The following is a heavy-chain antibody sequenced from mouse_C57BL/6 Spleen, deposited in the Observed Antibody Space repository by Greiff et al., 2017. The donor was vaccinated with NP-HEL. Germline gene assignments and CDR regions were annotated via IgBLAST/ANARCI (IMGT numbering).Heavy chain of an antibody. CDR1: GYTFTSYW. Sequence: VQLQQSGAELVRPGSSVKLSCKASGYTFTSYWMDWVKQRPGQGLEWIGNIYPSDSETHYNQKFKDKATLTVDKSSSTAYMQLSSLTSEDSAVYYCARRGIYDGYLAWFAYWGQGTLVTVSA. D-gene: IGHD2-3*01. CDR2: IYPSDSET. V-gene: IGHV1-61*01. J-gene: IGHJ3*01. CDR3: ARRGIYDGYLAWFAY.